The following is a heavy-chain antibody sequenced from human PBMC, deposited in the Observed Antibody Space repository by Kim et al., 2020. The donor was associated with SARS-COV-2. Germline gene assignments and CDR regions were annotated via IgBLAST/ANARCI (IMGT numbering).Heavy chain of an antibody. D-gene: IGHD6-13*01. Sequence: ASVKVSCKASGYTFTSYDINWVRQATGQGLEWMGWMNPNSGNTGYAQKFQGRVTMTRNTSISTAYMELSSLRSEDTAVYYCARSHNGIAAAGFDYWGQGTLVTVSS. CDR1: GYTFTSYD. V-gene: IGHV1-8*01. CDR3: ARSHNGIAAAGFDY. J-gene: IGHJ4*02. CDR2: MNPNSGNT.